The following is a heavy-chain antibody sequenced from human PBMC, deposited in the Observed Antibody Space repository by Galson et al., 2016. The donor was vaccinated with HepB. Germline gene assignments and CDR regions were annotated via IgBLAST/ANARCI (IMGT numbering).Heavy chain of an antibody. V-gene: IGHV4-59*01. D-gene: IGHD6-19*01. CDR2: IHYTGST. CDR1: DGSINNYY. CDR3: AGGSSWHKFFDY. Sequence: SETLSLTCTVSDGSINNYYWNWVRRPPGKGLEWIGYIHYTGSTNYNPSLKDRVSISQDTSRNQFSLNLRSLTAADTALYYCAGGSSWHKFFDYWGRGTLVTVSS. J-gene: IGHJ4*02.